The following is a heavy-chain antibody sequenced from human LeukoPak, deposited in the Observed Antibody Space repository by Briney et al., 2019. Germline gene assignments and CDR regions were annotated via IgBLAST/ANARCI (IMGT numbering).Heavy chain of an antibody. Sequence: SETLSLTCTVSGGSINSSSYYWGWIRQPPGKGLEWIGNIYYSGSTNYNPSLKSRVTISVDTSKNQFSLNLSSVIAADTAVYYCARVADYGYNYYMDVWGKGTTVTVSS. CDR3: ARVADYGYNYYMDV. CDR1: GGSINSSSYY. J-gene: IGHJ6*03. V-gene: IGHV4-39*07. CDR2: IYYSGST. D-gene: IGHD3-16*01.